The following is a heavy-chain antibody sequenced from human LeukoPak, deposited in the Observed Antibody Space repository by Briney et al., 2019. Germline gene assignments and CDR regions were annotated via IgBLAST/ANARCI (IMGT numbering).Heavy chain of an antibody. J-gene: IGHJ4*02. D-gene: IGHD6-19*01. CDR2: INRSGST. V-gene: IGHV4-34*01. CDR1: GGSFSGYY. CDR3: ARETSGYFDY. Sequence: SETLSLTCAVYGGSFSGYYWSWIRQPPGKGLEWIGEINRSGSTNYNPSLKSRVTISVDTSKNQFSLKLSSVTAADTAVYYCARETSGYFDYWGQGTLVTVSS.